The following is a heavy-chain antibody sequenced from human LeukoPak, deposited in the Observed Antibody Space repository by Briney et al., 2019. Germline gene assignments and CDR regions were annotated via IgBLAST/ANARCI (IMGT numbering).Heavy chain of an antibody. CDR1: GFTVSTTY. Sequence: GGSLRLSCAASGFTVSTTYMSWVRQAPGKGLEWVSVIYSGGATYYADSVRGRFSISRDNSQNTVFLQMSSLRVDDTAAYYCVGTFTVFGVVSTIEWGQGTLVTVSS. CDR3: VGTFTVFGVVSTIE. D-gene: IGHD3-3*01. V-gene: IGHV3-53*01. J-gene: IGHJ4*02. CDR2: IYSGGAT.